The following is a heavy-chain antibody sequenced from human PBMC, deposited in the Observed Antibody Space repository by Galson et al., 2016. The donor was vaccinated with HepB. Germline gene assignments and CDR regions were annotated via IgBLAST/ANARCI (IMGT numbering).Heavy chain of an antibody. CDR2: IKSKIDGATT. D-gene: IGHD2-21*01. CDR1: GFPFSNAW. J-gene: IGHJ4*02. CDR3: TTDRWGSTWIFDY. V-gene: IGHV3-15*01. Sequence: SLRLSCAVSGFPFSNAWMSWVRQAPGKGLEWVGRIKSKIDGATTDYAAPVKGRFTISRDDSNNTLDLQMNSLKTEDTAVYYCTTDRWGSTWIFDYWGQGTLVTVSS.